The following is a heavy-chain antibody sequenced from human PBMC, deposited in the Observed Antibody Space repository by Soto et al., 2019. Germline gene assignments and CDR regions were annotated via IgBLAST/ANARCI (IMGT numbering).Heavy chain of an antibody. CDR2: IESDGSDT. CDR3: VRVAYGDLGG. V-gene: IGHV3-74*01. CDR1: GFTFSSYW. D-gene: IGHD4-17*01. Sequence: EVQLVESGGGLVQPGGSLRLSCAASGFTFSSYWMHWVRQAPGKGLVWVSRIESDGSDTSYADSVKGRFTISRDNAKNTLYLQMSSLRAEDTAVYYCVRVAYGDLGGWGQGTLVTVSS. J-gene: IGHJ4*02.